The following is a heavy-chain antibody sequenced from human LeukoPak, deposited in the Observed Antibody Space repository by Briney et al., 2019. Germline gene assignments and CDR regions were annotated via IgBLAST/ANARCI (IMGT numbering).Heavy chain of an antibody. CDR2: ISGSGGST. CDR1: GFRFSSYA. J-gene: IGHJ4*02. CDR3: VKGGQNYDFWRFDY. D-gene: IGHD3-3*01. Sequence: GGSLRLSCGASGFRFSSYAMSCVRQAPGKGLEWVSSISGSGGSTYYTDSVKGRFAISRDNSKSTLYLQMNSLGTDDTALYYCVKGGQNYDFWRFDYWGQGTLVTASS. V-gene: IGHV3-23*01.